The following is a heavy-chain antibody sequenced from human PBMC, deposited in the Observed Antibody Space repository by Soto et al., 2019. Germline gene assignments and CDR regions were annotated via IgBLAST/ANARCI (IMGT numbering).Heavy chain of an antibody. Sequence: SETLSLTCTVSGDSIGTTHSYWAWIRQSPGKGLEWIGNIHYSGSTYYMPSLRSRVTLSVDTSKNQFSLRLTSVTAEDTAVYYCARHEGNGNVWPLDYWGQGILVTVAS. CDR1: GDSIGTTHSY. V-gene: IGHV4-39*01. D-gene: IGHD2-8*01. CDR3: ARHEGNGNVWPLDY. J-gene: IGHJ4*02. CDR2: IHYSGST.